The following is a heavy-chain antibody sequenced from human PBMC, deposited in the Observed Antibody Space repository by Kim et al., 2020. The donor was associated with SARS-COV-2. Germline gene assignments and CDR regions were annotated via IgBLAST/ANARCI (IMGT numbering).Heavy chain of an antibody. D-gene: IGHD2-2*01. CDR3: AKERGAAAIVDAFDI. J-gene: IGHJ3*02. V-gene: IGHV3-30*02. Sequence: DSVKGRFTISRDNSKNTLYLQMNSLRAEDTAVYYCAKERGAAAIVDAFDIWGQGTMVTVSS.